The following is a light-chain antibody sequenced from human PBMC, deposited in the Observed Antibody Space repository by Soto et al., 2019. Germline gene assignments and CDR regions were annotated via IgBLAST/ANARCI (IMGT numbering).Light chain of an antibody. V-gene: IGKV1-5*03. CDR3: QQYNSYPLT. Sequence: TQSPGTLSLSPGERATLSCRASQSVSSSYLAWYQQKPGKAPKLLIYKASSLESGVPSRFSGSGSGTEFTLTISSLQPDDFATYYCQQYNSYPLTFGGGTKVEIK. CDR2: KAS. CDR1: QSVSSS. J-gene: IGKJ4*01.